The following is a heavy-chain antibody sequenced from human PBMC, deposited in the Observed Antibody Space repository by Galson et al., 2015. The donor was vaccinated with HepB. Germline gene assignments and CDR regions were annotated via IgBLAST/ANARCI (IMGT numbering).Heavy chain of an antibody. CDR1: GFSFSNYA. D-gene: IGHD1-1*01. Sequence: SLRLSCAASGFSFSNYAMSWVRQAPGRGLEWVAVIVGGGSYTSYADSVSGRFTISRDNSKKTLSLQMDSLRAEDTAVYYCAKDLRESGTTSPHYHYHSGMDVWGQGTTVTVSS. V-gene: IGHV3-23*01. CDR3: AKDLRESGTTSPHYHYHSGMDV. J-gene: IGHJ6*02. CDR2: IVGGGSYT.